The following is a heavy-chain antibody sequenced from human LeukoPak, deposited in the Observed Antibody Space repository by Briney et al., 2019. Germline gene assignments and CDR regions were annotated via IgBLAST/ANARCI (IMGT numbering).Heavy chain of an antibody. J-gene: IGHJ2*01. V-gene: IGHV4-30-4*08. Sequence: SETLSLTCTVSSGSISSGDYYWSWIRHPPGKGLEYFAYISHIGDTYYNPSLKSQVSISADTSKEQFSLNLSSVTAAGMAVYYCARSEYDWYFDLWGRGTLVTVSA. CDR1: SGSISSGDYY. D-gene: IGHD2-2*01. CDR3: ARSEYDWYFDL. CDR2: ISHIGDT.